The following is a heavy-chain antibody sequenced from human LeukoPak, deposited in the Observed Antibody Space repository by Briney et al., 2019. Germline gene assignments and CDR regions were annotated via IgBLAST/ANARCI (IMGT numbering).Heavy chain of an antibody. Sequence: PSETLSLTCTVSGGSISSSSYYWGWIRQPPGKGLEWIGSIYYSGSTYYNPSLKSRVTISVDTSKNQFSLKLSSVTAADTAVYYCARHGAGAAAGLYYYYFMDAWGKGTTVTVSS. V-gene: IGHV4-39*01. D-gene: IGHD6-13*01. J-gene: IGHJ6*03. CDR2: IYYSGST. CDR1: GGSISSSSYY. CDR3: ARHGAGAAAGLYYYYFMDA.